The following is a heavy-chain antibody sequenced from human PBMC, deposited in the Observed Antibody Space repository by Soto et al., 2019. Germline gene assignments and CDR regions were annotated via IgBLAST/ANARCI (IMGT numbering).Heavy chain of an antibody. CDR1: GYTFTSYG. Sequence: ASVKVSCKASGYTFTSYGIHWVRQAPGQRLEWMGWINAANGDTIYSPKFQGRVTITRDTSASTAYMELSSLRSEDTALYYCARDPANYYYYYGMDVWGQGTTVTVSS. CDR3: ARDPANYYYYYGMDV. D-gene: IGHD6-25*01. V-gene: IGHV1-3*01. J-gene: IGHJ6*02. CDR2: INAANGDT.